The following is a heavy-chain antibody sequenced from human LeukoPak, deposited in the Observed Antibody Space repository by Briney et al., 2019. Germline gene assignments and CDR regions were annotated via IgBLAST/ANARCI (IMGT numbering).Heavy chain of an antibody. V-gene: IGHV3-23*01. J-gene: IGHJ4*02. Sequence: GGSLRLSCAASGFTFSSYAMSWVRQAPGKGLEWVSAISGSGGSTYYADSVKGRFTISRDNSKNTLYLQMNSLRAEDTAVHYCAKDGYSSGWFNTYWGQGTLVTVSS. CDR1: GFTFSSYA. CDR2: ISGSGGST. D-gene: IGHD6-19*01. CDR3: AKDGYSSGWFNTY.